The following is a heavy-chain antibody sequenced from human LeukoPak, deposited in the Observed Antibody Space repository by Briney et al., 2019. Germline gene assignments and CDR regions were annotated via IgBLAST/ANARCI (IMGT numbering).Heavy chain of an antibody. CDR1: GYTFTSYD. J-gene: IGHJ4*02. CDR3: ARDPDSSSPLDY. V-gene: IGHV1-8*01. CDR2: MNPNSGNT. D-gene: IGHD6-6*01. Sequence: ASVKVSCKASGYTFTSYDINWVRQATGQGLEWMGWMNPNSGNTGYAQKLQGRVTMTTDTSTSTAYMELRSLRSDDTAVYYCARDPDSSSPLDYWGQGTLVTVSS.